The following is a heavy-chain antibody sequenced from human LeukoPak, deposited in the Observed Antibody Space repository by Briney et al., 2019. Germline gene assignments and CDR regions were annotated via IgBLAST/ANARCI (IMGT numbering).Heavy chain of an antibody. CDR1: GFTFSSYE. CDR3: ARLDPYYYYMDV. D-gene: IGHD3/OR15-3a*01. CDR2: ISSSGSTI. J-gene: IGHJ6*03. Sequence: PGGSLRLSCAASGFTFSSYEMNWVRQAPGKGLEWVSYISSSGSTIYYADSVKGRFTISRDNAKNSLYLQMNSLRAEDTAVYYCARLDPYYYYMDVWGKGTTVTISS. V-gene: IGHV3-48*03.